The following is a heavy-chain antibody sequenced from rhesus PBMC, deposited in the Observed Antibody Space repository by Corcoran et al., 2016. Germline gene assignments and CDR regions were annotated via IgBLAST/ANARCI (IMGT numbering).Heavy chain of an antibody. V-gene: IGHV4-165*02. CDR1: GVSTSLNY. CDR2: IGGSSGTT. Sequence: QLQLQESGPGLVKPSETLSLTCAVSGVSTSLNYWTWIRPPPGKGREWIGYIGGSSGTTYYNPSLKSRVTIATDTAKNQFSLKLTSVTAADTAVYYCARFSGYYPNFDYWGLGVLVTVSS. CDR3: ARFSGYYPNFDY. D-gene: IGHD3-28*01. J-gene: IGHJ4*01.